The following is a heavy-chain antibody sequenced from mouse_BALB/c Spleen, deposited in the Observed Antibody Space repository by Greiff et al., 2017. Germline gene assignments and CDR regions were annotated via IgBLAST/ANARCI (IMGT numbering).Heavy chain of an antibody. J-gene: IGHJ2*01. CDR1: GYTFTSYW. CDR3: TRDDDGRGFDY. D-gene: IGHD2-4*01. CDR2: IYPGSGST. V-gene: IGHV1S22*01. Sequence: LQQPGSELVRPGASVKLSCKASGYTFTSYWMHWVKQRPGQGLEWIGNIYPGSGSTNYDEKFKSKATLTVDTSSSTAYMQLSSLTSEDSAVYYCTRDDDGRGFDYWGQGTTLTVSS.